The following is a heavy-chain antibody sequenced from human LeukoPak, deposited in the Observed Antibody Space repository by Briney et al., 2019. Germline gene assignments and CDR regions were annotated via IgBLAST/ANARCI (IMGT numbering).Heavy chain of an antibody. CDR3: AKEPQEIHHYDSSGHLDY. V-gene: IGHV3-23*01. Sequence: GGSLRLSCAASGFTFSSYAMSWVRQAPGKGLEWVSAISGSGGSTYYADSVKGRFTISRDNSKNTLYLQMNSLRAEDTAVYYCAKEPQEIHHYDSSGHLDYWGQGTLVTVSS. J-gene: IGHJ4*02. D-gene: IGHD3-22*01. CDR2: ISGSGGST. CDR1: GFTFSSYA.